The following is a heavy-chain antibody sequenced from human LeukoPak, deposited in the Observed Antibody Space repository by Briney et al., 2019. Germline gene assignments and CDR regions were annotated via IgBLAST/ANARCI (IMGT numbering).Heavy chain of an antibody. Sequence: GASVKVSCKVPGYTLTELSMHWVRQAPGKGLEWMGGFDPEDGETIYAQKFQGRVTMTEDTSTDTAYMELSSLRSEDTAVYYCATVLGGSCYHAHWGQGTLVTVSS. J-gene: IGHJ4*02. D-gene: IGHD2-15*01. CDR2: FDPEDGET. V-gene: IGHV1-24*01. CDR1: GYTLTELS. CDR3: ATVLGGSCYHAH.